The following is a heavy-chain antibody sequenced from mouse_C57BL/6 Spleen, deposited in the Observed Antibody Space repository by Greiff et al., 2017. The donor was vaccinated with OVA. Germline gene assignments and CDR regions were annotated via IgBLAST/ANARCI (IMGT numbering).Heavy chain of an antibody. Sequence: EVKVEESGGGLVQPGGSMKLSCVASGFTFSNYWMNWVRQSPEKGLEWVAQIRLKSDNYATHYAESVKGRFTISRDDSKSSVYLQLNNLMAEDTGIYYCTYSAYHYYAMDYWGQGPSVTVSS. CDR2: IRLKSDNYAT. CDR1: GFTFSNYW. D-gene: IGHD2-2*01. V-gene: IGHV6-3*01. J-gene: IGHJ4*01. CDR3: TYSAYHYYAMDY.